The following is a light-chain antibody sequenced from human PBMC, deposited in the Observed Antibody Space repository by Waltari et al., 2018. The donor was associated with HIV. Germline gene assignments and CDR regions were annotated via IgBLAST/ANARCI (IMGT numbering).Light chain of an antibody. CDR1: SNNVVYQG. CDR3: SAWDSSLSAWV. J-gene: IGLJ3*02. Sequence: QAGLTQPPSVSKGLRQTATLTCTGNSNNVVYQGADWLQQHQGHPPKLLSYRNNNRPSGISERLSASRSGNTASLTITGLQPEDEADYYCSAWDSSLSAWVFGGGTKLTVL. V-gene: IGLV10-54*01. CDR2: RNN.